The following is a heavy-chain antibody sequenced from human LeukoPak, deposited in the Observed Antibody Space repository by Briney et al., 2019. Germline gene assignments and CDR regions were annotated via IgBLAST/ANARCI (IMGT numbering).Heavy chain of an antibody. J-gene: IGHJ4*02. V-gene: IGHV4-4*02. D-gene: IGHD6-6*01. CDR2: IYHSGST. CDR3: ARAPRGIAALG. Sequence: SGTLSLTCAVSGGSIGSSNWWSWVRQPPGKGLEWIGEIYHSGSTNYNPSLKSRVTISVEKSKNQSSLKLSSVTAADTAVYYCARAPRGIAALGWGQGTLVTVSS. CDR1: GGSIGSSNW.